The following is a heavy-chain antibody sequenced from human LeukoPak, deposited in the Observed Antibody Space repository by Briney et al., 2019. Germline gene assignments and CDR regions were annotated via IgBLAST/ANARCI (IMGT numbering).Heavy chain of an antibody. J-gene: IGHJ5*02. CDR3: ARGITVATGNWFDP. CDR2: IYYSGST. D-gene: IGHD4-23*01. V-gene: IGHV4-30-4*01. Sequence: SETLSLTCTVSGGSISSGDYYWSWIRQPPGKGLEWIGYIYYSGSTYYNPSLKSRVTISVDTSKNQFFLKLSSVTAADTAVYYCARGITVATGNWFDPWGQGTLVTVSS. CDR1: GGSISSGDYY.